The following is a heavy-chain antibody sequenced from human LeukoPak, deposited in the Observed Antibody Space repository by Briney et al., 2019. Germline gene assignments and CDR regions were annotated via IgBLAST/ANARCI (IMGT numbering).Heavy chain of an antibody. Sequence: GGSLRLSCATSGFIFSNYAVNWVRQAPGKGLEWVSIISGSGDTTYYADSVKGRFTISRDNSKNTLYLQMNSLRAEDTAVYYCASRQWLYDYWGQGTLVTVSS. CDR3: ASRQWLYDY. J-gene: IGHJ4*02. CDR1: GFIFSNYA. CDR2: ISGSGDTT. D-gene: IGHD6-19*01. V-gene: IGHV3-23*01.